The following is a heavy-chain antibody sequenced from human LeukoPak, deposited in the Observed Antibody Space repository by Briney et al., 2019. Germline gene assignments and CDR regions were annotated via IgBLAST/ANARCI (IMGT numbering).Heavy chain of an antibody. V-gene: IGHV4-59*12. CDR2: IYHSGST. Sequence: SEALSLTCTVSGGSISSYYWSWIRPPPGKGLEWIGYIYHSGSTYYNPSLKSRVTISVDRSKNQFSLKLSSVTAADTAVYYCAREREYSSSSYYFDYWGQGTLVTVSS. CDR3: AREREYSSSSYYFDY. CDR1: GGSISSYY. D-gene: IGHD6-13*01. J-gene: IGHJ4*02.